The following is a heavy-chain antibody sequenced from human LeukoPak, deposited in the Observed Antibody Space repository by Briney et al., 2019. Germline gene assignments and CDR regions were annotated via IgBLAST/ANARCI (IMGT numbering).Heavy chain of an antibody. V-gene: IGHV4-4*07. CDR3: ARAQTNTYYDFWSGYAFDI. D-gene: IGHD3-3*01. CDR1: GGSIGSYY. J-gene: IGHJ3*02. Sequence: SETLSLTCTVSGGSIGSYYWSWIRQPAGKGLEWIGRIYTSGGTNYNPSLKSRVTMSVDTSKNQFSLKLSSVTAADTAVYYCARAQTNTYYDFWSGYAFDIWGQGTMVTVSS. CDR2: IYTSGGT.